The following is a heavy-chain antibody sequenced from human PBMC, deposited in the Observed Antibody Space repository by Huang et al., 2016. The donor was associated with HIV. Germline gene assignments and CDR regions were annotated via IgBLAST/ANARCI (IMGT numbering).Heavy chain of an antibody. CDR3: GRDGIDFKLDI. V-gene: IGHV3-30*01. D-gene: IGHD1-1*01. J-gene: IGHJ4*02. Sequence: DSVKGRFTISRDKSQEVLYLEMKSLKPEDTALYYCGRDGIDFKLDIWGQGTLVTVSS.